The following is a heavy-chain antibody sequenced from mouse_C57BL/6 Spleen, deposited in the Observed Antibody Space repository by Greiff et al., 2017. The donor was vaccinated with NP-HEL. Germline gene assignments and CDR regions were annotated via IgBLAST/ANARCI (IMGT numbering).Heavy chain of an antibody. Sequence: QVQLKQSGPGLVQPSPSLSITCTVSGFSLTSYGVHWVRQSPGKGLEWLGVIWSGGSTDYNAAFISRLSISKDNSKSQVFFKMNSLQADDTAIYYCARESYYYGSSFYYFDYWGQGTTLTVSS. CDR3: ARESYYYGSSFYYFDY. D-gene: IGHD1-1*01. J-gene: IGHJ2*01. CDR2: IWSGGST. V-gene: IGHV2-2*01. CDR1: GFSLTSYG.